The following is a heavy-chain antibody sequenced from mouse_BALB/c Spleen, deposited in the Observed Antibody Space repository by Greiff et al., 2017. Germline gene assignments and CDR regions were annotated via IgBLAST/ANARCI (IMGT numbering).Heavy chain of an antibody. CDR3: ARSYDYDDYAMDY. CDR1: GYSITSDYA. CDR2: ISYSGST. D-gene: IGHD2-4*01. J-gene: IGHJ4*01. Sequence: VQLKESGPGLVKPSQSLSLTCTVTGYSITSDYAWNWIRQFPGNKLEWMGYISYSGSTSYNPSLKSRISITRDTSKNQFFLQLNSVTTEDTATYYCARSYDYDDYAMDYWGQGTSVTVSS. V-gene: IGHV3-2*02.